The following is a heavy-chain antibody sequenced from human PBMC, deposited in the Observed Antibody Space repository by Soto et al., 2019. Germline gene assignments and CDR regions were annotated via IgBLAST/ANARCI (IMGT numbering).Heavy chain of an antibody. CDR3: ARDHTTVVTGLNY. Sequence: ASVKVSCKASGYTFTGYYMHWVRQAPGQGLEWMGWINPNSDGTNYAQKFQGRVTMTRDTSISTAYMELSRLRSDDTAVYYCARDHTTVVTGLNYWGQGTLVTVSS. CDR2: INPNSDGT. CDR1: GYTFTGYY. V-gene: IGHV1-2*02. J-gene: IGHJ4*02. D-gene: IGHD4-17*01.